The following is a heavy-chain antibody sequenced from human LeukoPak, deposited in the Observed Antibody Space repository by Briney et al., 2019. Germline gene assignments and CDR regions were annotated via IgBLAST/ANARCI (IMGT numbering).Heavy chain of an antibody. J-gene: IGHJ6*02. CDR3: AKDLELIAARSSGMDV. CDR2: ISGSGGST. CDR1: GFTFTSYA. Sequence: PGGSLRLSCAASGFTFTSYAMSWVRQAPGKGLEWVSAISGSGGSTYYADSVKGRFTISRDNSKNTLYLQMNSLRAEDTAVYYCAKDLELIAARSSGMDVWGQGTTVTVAS. V-gene: IGHV3-23*01. D-gene: IGHD6-6*01.